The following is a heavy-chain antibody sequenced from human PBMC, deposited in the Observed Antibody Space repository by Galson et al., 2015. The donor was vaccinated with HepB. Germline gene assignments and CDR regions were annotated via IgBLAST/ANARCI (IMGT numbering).Heavy chain of an antibody. CDR2: ISDDGSKD. J-gene: IGHJ4*02. CDR3: ARLAVY. CDR1: GFTFSTYA. V-gene: IGHV3-30-3*01. Sequence: SLRLSCAASGFTFSTYAIHWVRQAPGKGLEWVAVISDDGSKDYYGDSVKGRFTVSRDNSKNTVHLQMNSLRSDDTAIYYCARLAVYWGQGTLVTVSS. D-gene: IGHD2-21*01.